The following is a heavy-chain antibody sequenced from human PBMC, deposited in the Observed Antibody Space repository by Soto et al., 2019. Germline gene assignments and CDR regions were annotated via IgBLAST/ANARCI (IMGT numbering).Heavy chain of an antibody. D-gene: IGHD3-3*01. V-gene: IGHV4-34*01. CDR2: INHSGST. J-gene: IGHJ6*02. Sequence: SETLSLTCAVYGGSFSGYYWSWIRQPPGKGLEWIGEINHSGSTNYNPSLKSRVTISVDTSKNQFSLKLSSVTAADTAVYYCARGDLRIYYYYHGMDVWGQGTTVTVSS. CDR3: ARGDLRIYYYYHGMDV. CDR1: GGSFSGYY.